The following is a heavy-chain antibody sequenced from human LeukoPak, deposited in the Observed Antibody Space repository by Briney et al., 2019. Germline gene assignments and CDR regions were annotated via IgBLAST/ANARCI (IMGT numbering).Heavy chain of an antibody. J-gene: IGHJ4*02. CDR1: GYTFTSYD. Sequence: ASVKVSCKASGYTFTSYDINWVRQATGQGLEWMGWMNPNSGNTGYAQKFQGRVTITRDTSASTAYMELSSLTSGDTAVYYCARGPRAAADDYWGQGTLVTVSS. CDR3: ARGPRAAADDY. V-gene: IGHV1-8*01. D-gene: IGHD6-13*01. CDR2: MNPNSGNT.